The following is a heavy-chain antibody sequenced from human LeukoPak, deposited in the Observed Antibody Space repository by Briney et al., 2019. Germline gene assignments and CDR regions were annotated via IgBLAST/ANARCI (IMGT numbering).Heavy chain of an antibody. CDR3: ARLFFGYSSSWEHPFDY. V-gene: IGHV5-51*01. Sequence: GESLQISCKGSGYSFTSYWIGWVRQMPGKGLEWMGIIYPGDSDTRYSPSFQGQVTISADKSISTAYLQWSSLKASDTAMYYCARLFFGYSSSWEHPFDYWGQGTLVTVSS. CDR1: GYSFTSYW. D-gene: IGHD6-13*01. J-gene: IGHJ4*02. CDR2: IYPGDSDT.